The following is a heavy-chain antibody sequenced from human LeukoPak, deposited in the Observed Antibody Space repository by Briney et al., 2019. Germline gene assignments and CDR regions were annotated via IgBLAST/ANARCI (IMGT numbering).Heavy chain of an antibody. CDR1: GFTFSMYS. Sequence: QPGGSLRLSCEGTGFTFSMYSMAWVRQAPGKGREWVSVINDRGGYIQDADSVKGRFTISRDNSQNTLFLQMNSLRDEDTAVYYCVKERDRGIEVADDFDYWGQGTLATVSS. CDR3: VKERDRGIEVADDFDY. J-gene: IGHJ4*02. CDR2: INDRGGYI. V-gene: IGHV3-23*01. D-gene: IGHD6-19*01.